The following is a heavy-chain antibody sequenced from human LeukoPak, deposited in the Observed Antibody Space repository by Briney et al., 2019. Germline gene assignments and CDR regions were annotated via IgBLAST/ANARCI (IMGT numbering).Heavy chain of an antibody. CDR3: ARRVGYSYGLNWFDP. J-gene: IGHJ5*02. Sequence: GESLKISCKGSGYSFTSYWIGWVRQMPGKGLEWMGTIYPGDSDTRYSPSSQGQVTISADKSISTAYLQWSSLKASDTAMYYCARRVGYSYGLNWFDPWGQGTLVTVSS. V-gene: IGHV5-51*01. D-gene: IGHD5-18*01. CDR2: IYPGDSDT. CDR1: GYSFTSYW.